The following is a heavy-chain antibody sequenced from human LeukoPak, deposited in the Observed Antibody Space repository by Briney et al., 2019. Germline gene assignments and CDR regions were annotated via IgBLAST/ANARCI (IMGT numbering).Heavy chain of an antibody. V-gene: IGHV4-59*12. Sequence: SETLSLTCTVSSASISSYYWSWIRQSPGKGLEWIGYIYYSGTTEYNPSLKSRVTISLDASRNQFSLKLSSVTAADTAVYYCAGKLGYCSGGSCYSVRSYYYYYMDVWGKGTTVTVSS. D-gene: IGHD2-15*01. J-gene: IGHJ6*03. CDR3: AGKLGYCSGGSCYSVRSYYYYYMDV. CDR1: SASISSYY. CDR2: IYYSGTT.